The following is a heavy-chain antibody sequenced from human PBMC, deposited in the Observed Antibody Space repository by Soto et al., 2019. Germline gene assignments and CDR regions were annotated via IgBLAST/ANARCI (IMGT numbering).Heavy chain of an antibody. CDR2: ITAYNGNT. J-gene: IGHJ4*02. Sequence: QVQLVQSGAEVKKPGASVKVSCKASGYTFTSYGISWVRQAPGQGLEWMGWITAYNGNTNYAQKLQGRVTMTTDTSTSTVYTELASLRSDDTAVSYRATRRGNSHGNFAYWGQGTLVTVSS. CDR3: ATRRGNSHGNFAY. CDR1: GYTFTSYG. V-gene: IGHV1-18*01. D-gene: IGHD5-18*01.